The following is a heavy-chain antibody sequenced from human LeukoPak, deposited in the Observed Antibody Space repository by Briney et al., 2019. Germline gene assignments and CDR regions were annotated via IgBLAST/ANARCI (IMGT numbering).Heavy chain of an antibody. Sequence: SETLSLTCTVSGGSISSYYWSWIRQPAGKGLEWIGRIYTSGSTNYNPSLKSRVTISVDTSKNQFSLKLSSVTAADTAVYYCARGATIFGVAQGGMDVWGQGTTVTVSS. CDR1: GGSISSYY. D-gene: IGHD3-3*01. J-gene: IGHJ6*02. CDR2: IYTSGST. CDR3: ARGATIFGVAQGGMDV. V-gene: IGHV4-4*07.